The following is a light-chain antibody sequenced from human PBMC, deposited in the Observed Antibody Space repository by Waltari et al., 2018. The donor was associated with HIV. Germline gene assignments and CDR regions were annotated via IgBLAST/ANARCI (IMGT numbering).Light chain of an antibody. CDR2: KAS. CDR3: QQYSSDPLT. V-gene: IGKV1-5*03. J-gene: IGKJ4*01. CDR1: QSISNW. Sequence: DIQMTQSLSTVSASVGDKIIITCRASQSISNWLAWFQQKPGKAPKNLIYKASNLESGVPSRFSGSGSGTEFTLTINSLQPDDFATYFCQQYSSDPLTFGRGTRVEVK.